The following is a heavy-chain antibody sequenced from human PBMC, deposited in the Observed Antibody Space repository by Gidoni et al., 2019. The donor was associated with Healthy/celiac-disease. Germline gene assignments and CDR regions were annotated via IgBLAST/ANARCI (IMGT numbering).Heavy chain of an antibody. CDR3: TISIAARPDVQGFDY. CDR1: GFTFSNAW. V-gene: IGHV3-15*01. CDR2: IKSKTDGGTT. J-gene: IGHJ4*02. Sequence: EVQLVESGGGLVKPGGSLRLSCAASGFTFSNAWMSWVRQAPGKGLEWVGRIKSKTDGGTTDYAAPVKGRFTISRDDSKNTLYLQMNSLKTEDTAVYYCTISIAARPDVQGFDYWGQGTLVTVSS. D-gene: IGHD6-6*01.